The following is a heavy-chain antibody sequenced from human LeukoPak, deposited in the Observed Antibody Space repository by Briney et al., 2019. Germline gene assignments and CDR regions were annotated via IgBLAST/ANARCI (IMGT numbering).Heavy chain of an antibody. CDR3: ARDVDSSGYPWGDY. Sequence: GGSLRLPCAASGFTFSSYSMNWVRQAPGKGLEWVSSISSSSSYIYYADSVKGRFTISRDNAKNSLYLQMNSLRAEDTAVYYCARDVDSSGYPWGDYWGQGTLVTVSS. V-gene: IGHV3-21*01. J-gene: IGHJ4*02. CDR1: GFTFSSYS. CDR2: ISSSSSYI. D-gene: IGHD3-22*01.